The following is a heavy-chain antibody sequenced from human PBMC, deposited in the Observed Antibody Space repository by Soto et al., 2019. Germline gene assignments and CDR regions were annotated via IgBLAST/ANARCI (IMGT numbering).Heavy chain of an antibody. V-gene: IGHV5-51*01. CDR2: IYPGDSDT. D-gene: IGHD5-12*01. CDR1: GYSFTSYW. CDR3: ARLAANSGCDLEGYYYYYYMDV. J-gene: IGHJ6*03. Sequence: PGESLKISCKGSGYSFTSYWIGWVRQMPGKGLEWMGIIYPGDSDTRYSPSFQGQVTISADKSISTAYLQWSSLKASDTAMYYCARLAANSGCDLEGYYYYYYMDVWGKGTTVTVSS.